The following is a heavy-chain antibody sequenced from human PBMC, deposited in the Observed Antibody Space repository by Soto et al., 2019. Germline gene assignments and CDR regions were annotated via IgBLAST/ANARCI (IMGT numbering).Heavy chain of an antibody. CDR1: GYTFTSYD. V-gene: IGHV1-8*01. CDR3: ARVGGIVVVPAAIITSGMDV. D-gene: IGHD2-2*02. Sequence: ASVKVSCKASGYTFTSYDINWVRQATGQGPEWMGWMNPNSGNTGYAQKFQGRVTMTRNTSISTAYMELSSLRSEDTAVYYCARVGGIVVVPAAIITSGMDVWGQGTTVTVSS. CDR2: MNPNSGNT. J-gene: IGHJ6*02.